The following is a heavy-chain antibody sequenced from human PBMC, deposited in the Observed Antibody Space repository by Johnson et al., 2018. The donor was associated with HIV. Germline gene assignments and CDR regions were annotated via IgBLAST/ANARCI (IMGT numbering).Heavy chain of an antibody. V-gene: IGHV3-7*01. J-gene: IGHJ3*02. CDR3: ARDAKVGYGDAFDI. CDR2: INQDGSEK. D-gene: IGHD5-12*01. Sequence: VQLVESGGGVVQPGGSLRLSCAASGFIFSNYWMTWVRQAPGKGLEWVANINQDGSEKYYVGSLEGRFTISRDNAKNTLYLQMNSLRAEDTAVFYCARDAKVGYGDAFDIWGHGTMVTVSS. CDR1: GFIFSNYW.